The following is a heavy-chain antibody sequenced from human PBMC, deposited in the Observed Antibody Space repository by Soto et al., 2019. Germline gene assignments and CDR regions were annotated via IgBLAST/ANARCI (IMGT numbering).Heavy chain of an antibody. J-gene: IGHJ6*03. D-gene: IGHD6-13*01. V-gene: IGHV3-64*01. CDR1: GFTFSNYE. Sequence: EAQLVESGGGLVQPGGSLRLSCAASGFTFSNYEMHWVRQAPGKGLEYVSGISNNGAHTDYAKSVKGRFTISRDHSENTLYLQMGSLGAEDMALYYCARRGYGSRWPNVYMDVWGKGTTVTVSS. CDR3: ARRGYGSRWPNVYMDV. CDR2: ISNNGAHT.